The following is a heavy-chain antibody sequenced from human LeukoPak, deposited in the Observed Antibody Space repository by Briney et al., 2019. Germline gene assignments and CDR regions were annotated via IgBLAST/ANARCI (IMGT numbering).Heavy chain of an antibody. CDR3: ARRTTY. D-gene: IGHD1-1*01. V-gene: IGHV4-38-2*02. CDR2: IYHSGST. Sequence: ASETLSLTCTVSGYSISSGYYWGWIRQPPGKGLEWIGSIYHSGSTYYNPSLKSRVTISIDTSKNQFSLTLSSVTAADTAVYYCARRTTYWGQGTLVTVSS. J-gene: IGHJ4*02. CDR1: GYSISSGYY.